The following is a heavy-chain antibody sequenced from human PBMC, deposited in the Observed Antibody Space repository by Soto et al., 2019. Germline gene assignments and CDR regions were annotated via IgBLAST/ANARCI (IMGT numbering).Heavy chain of an antibody. Sequence: ASVKVSCKASGYTFTSYYMHWVRQAPGQGLEWMGIINPSGGSTSYAQKFQGRVTMTRDTSTSTVYMELSSLRSEDTAVYYCARDNRIAARAGGMDVWGQGTTVTVSS. V-gene: IGHV1-46*01. CDR2: INPSGGST. CDR1: GYTFTSYY. D-gene: IGHD6-13*01. CDR3: ARDNRIAARAGGMDV. J-gene: IGHJ6*02.